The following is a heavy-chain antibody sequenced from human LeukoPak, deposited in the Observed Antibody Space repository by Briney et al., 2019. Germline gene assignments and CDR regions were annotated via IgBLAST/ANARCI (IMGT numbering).Heavy chain of an antibody. V-gene: IGHV3-30*03. CDR2: ISYDGSNK. CDR1: GFTFSSYG. J-gene: IGHJ5*02. CDR3: ARGVGFDP. Sequence: SGGSLRLSCAASGFTFSSYGMHWVRQAPGKGLEWVAVISYDGSNKYYADSVKGRFTISRDNAKNSLYLQMNSLRAEDTAVYYCARGVGFDPWGQGTLVTVSS.